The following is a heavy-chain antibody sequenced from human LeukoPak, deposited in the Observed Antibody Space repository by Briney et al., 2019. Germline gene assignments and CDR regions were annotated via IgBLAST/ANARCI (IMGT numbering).Heavy chain of an antibody. D-gene: IGHD2-15*01. CDR2: ISGSGGSA. J-gene: IGHJ4*02. Sequence: GGSLRLSCAASGFTFSSYAMSWVRQAPGKGLEWVSAISGSGGSAYYADSVKGRFTISRDNSKNTLYLQMNSLRAEDTAVYYCAKGLVAATIRVPPDYWDQGTLGTVSS. CDR1: GFTFSSYA. CDR3: AKGLVAATIRVPPDY. V-gene: IGHV3-23*01.